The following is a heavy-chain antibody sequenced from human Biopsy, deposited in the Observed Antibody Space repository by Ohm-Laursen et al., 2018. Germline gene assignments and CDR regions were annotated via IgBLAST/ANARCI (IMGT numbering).Heavy chain of an antibody. V-gene: IGHV3-7*01. Sequence: SLRLSCAASGITTRSYWMSWIRQAPGKGLEWVANIKQDGSEKNYVASVKGRFTISRDNAKDSLFLQMNSLRVEDTAVYYCAKTRGEARAAANFWGQGTLVTVSS. CDR2: IKQDGSEK. CDR1: GITTRSYW. D-gene: IGHD6-13*01. J-gene: IGHJ4*02. CDR3: AKTRGEARAAANF.